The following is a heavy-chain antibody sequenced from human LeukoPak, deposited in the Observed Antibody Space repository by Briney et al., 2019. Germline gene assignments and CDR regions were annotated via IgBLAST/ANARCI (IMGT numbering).Heavy chain of an antibody. Sequence: GGSLRLSCAASGFTFSSYGMIWVRQAPGKGLEWVSYISSTSRTIYDTDSVKGRFTISKDNAKNSLYLQMNSLRDEDTAVYYCARDPLRWLQNNYYYYYMDVWGKGTTVTVSS. D-gene: IGHD5-24*01. CDR1: GFTFSSYG. V-gene: IGHV3-48*02. J-gene: IGHJ6*03. CDR3: ARDPLRWLQNNYYYYYMDV. CDR2: ISSTSRTI.